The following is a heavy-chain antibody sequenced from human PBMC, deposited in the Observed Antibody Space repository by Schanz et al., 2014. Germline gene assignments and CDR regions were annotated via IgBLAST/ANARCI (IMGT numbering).Heavy chain of an antibody. CDR3: AKGMGYCSGGACYDYYYYGLDV. J-gene: IGHJ6*02. Sequence: EVQLLESGGGLVQPGGSLRLSCAASGFTFSSYAMSWVRQAPGTGLEWVSSISHSGGSKYYADSVKGRFTISRDNSENTLYLQMNSLSADDTAVFYCAKGMGYCSGGACYDYYYYGLDVWGQGTTVTVSS. CDR2: ISHSGGSK. V-gene: IGHV3-23*01. D-gene: IGHD2-15*01. CDR1: GFTFSSYA.